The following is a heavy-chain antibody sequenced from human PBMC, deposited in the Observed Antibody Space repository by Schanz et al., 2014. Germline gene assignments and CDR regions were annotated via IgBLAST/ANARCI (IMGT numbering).Heavy chain of an antibody. CDR1: GYIFGSHG. V-gene: IGHV1-18*01. CDR3: ARVHIATYHYNSPGAFDI. J-gene: IGHJ3*02. D-gene: IGHD3-10*01. Sequence: QLMQSGSEVRKPGASVKVSCKASGYIFGSHGMTWVRQAPGQGPELMGWINAHTGNTQYAQKFQGRVNMTRDTVTTTVHLELTRLRTDDTAIYYCARVHIATYHYNSPGAFDIWGQGTRDTVSS. CDR2: INAHTGNT.